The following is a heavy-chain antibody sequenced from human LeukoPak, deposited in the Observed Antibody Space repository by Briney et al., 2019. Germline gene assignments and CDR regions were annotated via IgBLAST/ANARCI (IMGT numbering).Heavy chain of an antibody. J-gene: IGHJ3*02. Sequence: ASVKVSCKVSGYTFTDYYMHWVQQAPGKGLEWMGGFDPEDGETIYAQKFQGRVTMTEDTSTDTAYMELSSLRSEDTAVYYCATDSDCSGGSCYDAFDIWGQGTMVTVSS. V-gene: IGHV1-24*01. D-gene: IGHD2-15*01. CDR3: ATDSDCSGGSCYDAFDI. CDR1: GYTFTDYY. CDR2: FDPEDGET.